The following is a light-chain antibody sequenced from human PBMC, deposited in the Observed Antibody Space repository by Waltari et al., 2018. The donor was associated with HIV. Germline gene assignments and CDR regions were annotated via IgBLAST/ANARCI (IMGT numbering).Light chain of an antibody. CDR3: CSYVGSNTLM. V-gene: IGLV2-23*02. CDR1: SSDLVTYNL. CDR2: EVT. J-gene: IGLJ3*02. Sequence: QSALTQPPSASGSPGQSLTIPCTVTSSDLVTYNLVSWYQQRPGKAPKLLIYEVTRRPSGLSDRFSGSKSGNTASLTISGLQTEDEADYYCCSYVGSNTLMFGGGTSLTVL.